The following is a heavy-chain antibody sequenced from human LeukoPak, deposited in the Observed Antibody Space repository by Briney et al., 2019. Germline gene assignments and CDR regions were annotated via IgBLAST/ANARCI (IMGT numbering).Heavy chain of an antibody. V-gene: IGHV3-48*01. CDR2: ISSGSSTI. CDR1: GFTFSSYS. CDR3: ARDIEAAGLFLDH. J-gene: IGHJ4*02. Sequence: GGSLRLSCAASGFTFSSYSMNWVRQAPGKGLEWVSYISSGSSTIYYADSVKGRFTISRDNAKNSLYLQMNSLRAEDTAVYYCARDIEAAGLFLDHWGQGTLVTVSS. D-gene: IGHD6-13*01.